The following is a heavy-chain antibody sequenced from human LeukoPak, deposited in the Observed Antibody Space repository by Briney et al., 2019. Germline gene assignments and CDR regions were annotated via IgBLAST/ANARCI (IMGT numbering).Heavy chain of an antibody. CDR1: GFTFSSYT. V-gene: IGHV3-21*01. CDR2: ISDSSYYI. J-gene: IGHJ6*03. Sequence: GGSLRLSCAASGFTFSSYTMNWVRQAPGMGLEWVSSISDSSYYIYYGDSVRGRFTVSRDNAKNSLYLQMNGLRAEDTAVYYCARRKDVVVVPGTMGYYLDVWGKGTTVTVSS. CDR3: ARRKDVVVVPGTMGYYLDV. D-gene: IGHD2-2*01.